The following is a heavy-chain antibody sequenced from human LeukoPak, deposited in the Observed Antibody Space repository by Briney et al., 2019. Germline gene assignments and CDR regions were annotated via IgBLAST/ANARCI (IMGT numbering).Heavy chain of an antibody. J-gene: IGHJ4*02. CDR3: ARGDYGDFYFDY. V-gene: IGHV3-21*01. CDR1: GFTFSSYN. Sequence: AGGSLRLSCAASGFTFSSYNMNWVRQAPGKGLEWVSSITSSSSYIYHGDSLKGRFTISRDNAKNSVYLQMNSLRAKDTAVYYCARGDYGDFYFDYWGQGTLVTVSS. D-gene: IGHD4-17*01. CDR2: ITSSSSYI.